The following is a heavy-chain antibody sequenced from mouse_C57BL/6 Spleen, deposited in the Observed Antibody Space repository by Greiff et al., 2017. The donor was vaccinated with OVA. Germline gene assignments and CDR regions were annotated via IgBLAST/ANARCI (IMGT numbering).Heavy chain of an antibody. CDR1: GFTFSSYA. V-gene: IGHV5-4*03. D-gene: IGHD1-1*01. CDR3: ASDVTVVSFDV. J-gene: IGHJ1*03. Sequence: EVKLLESGGGLVKPGGSLKLSCAASGFTFSSYAMSWVRQTPEKRLEWVATISDGGSYTYYPDNVKGRFTISRDNAKNNLYLQMSHLKSEDTAMYYCASDVTVVSFDVWGTGTTVTVSS. CDR2: ISDGGSYT.